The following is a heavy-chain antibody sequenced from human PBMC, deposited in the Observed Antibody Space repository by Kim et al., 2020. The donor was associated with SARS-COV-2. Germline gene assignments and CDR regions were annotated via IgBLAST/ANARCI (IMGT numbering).Heavy chain of an antibody. CDR2: INPNDGTA. CDR1: GYTFTTYF. Sequence: ASVKVSCKASGYTFTTYFVHWVRQAPGQGLEYMGIINPNDGTASSAQKFQGRLTMTRDTSTSTAYMELSSLRSEDTAVYFCARSASRYGGVVDWGQGTLV. CDR3: ARSASRYGGVVD. D-gene: IGHD6-13*01. J-gene: IGHJ4*02. V-gene: IGHV1-46*01.